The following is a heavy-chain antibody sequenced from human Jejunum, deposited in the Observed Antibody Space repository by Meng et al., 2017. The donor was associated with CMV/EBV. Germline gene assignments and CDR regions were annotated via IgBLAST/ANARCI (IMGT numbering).Heavy chain of an antibody. CDR1: FSFDDRA. Sequence: FSFDDRAMHWVRQAPGKGLEWVAVIQYDGSNENYADTVKGRFTISRDNSKKALFLEMRSLRVEDTAVYYCARDRGIGSTWYWQVDIWGRGTLVTVSS. J-gene: IGHJ2*01. D-gene: IGHD3-3*02. CDR2: IQYDGSNE. CDR3: ARDRGIGSTWYWQVDI. V-gene: IGHV3-30-3*01.